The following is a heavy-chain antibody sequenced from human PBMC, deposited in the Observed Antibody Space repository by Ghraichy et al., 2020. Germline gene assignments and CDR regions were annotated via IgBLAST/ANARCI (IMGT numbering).Heavy chain of an antibody. D-gene: IGHD3-22*01. CDR2: TNYSGST. Sequence: SETLSLTCTVSGDSIRNSLYYWGWVRQPPGQGLEWIGSTNYSGSTYYNPSLKSRLTISLDPSKNQYFLRLTSATAADTAVYFCAAYYDGSYYYGDSWGQATLGTVSS. J-gene: IGHJ5*01. CDR1: GDSIRNSLYY. V-gene: IGHV4-39*01. CDR3: AAYYDGSYYYGDS.